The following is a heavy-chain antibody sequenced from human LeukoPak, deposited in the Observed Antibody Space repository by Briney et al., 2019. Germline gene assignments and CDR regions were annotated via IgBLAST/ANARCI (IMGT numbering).Heavy chain of an antibody. CDR3: AKRGLSRSSGYYYDY. CDR1: GFTFSNYG. CDR2: IRYDGSNK. D-gene: IGHD3-22*01. Sequence: PGGSLRLSCAASGFTFSNYGMHGVRQAPGKGLEWVAFIRYDGSNKYYADPVKGRFTISTDNSKNTLYLQMHSLRAEDTAVYYCAKRGLSRSSGYYYDYWGQGTLVTVSS. J-gene: IGHJ4*02. V-gene: IGHV3-30*02.